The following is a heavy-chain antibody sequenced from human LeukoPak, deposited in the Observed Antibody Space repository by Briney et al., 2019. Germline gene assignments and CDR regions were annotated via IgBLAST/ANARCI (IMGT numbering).Heavy chain of an antibody. CDR1: GGTFISYA. Sequence: SVKVSCKASGGTFISYAISWVRQAPGQGLEWMGGIIPIFGTANYAQKFQGRVTITADESTSTAYMELSSLRSEDTAVYYCARVPAAGRYYFDYWGQGTLVTVSS. D-gene: IGHD6-13*01. CDR3: ARVPAAGRYYFDY. V-gene: IGHV1-69*01. J-gene: IGHJ4*02. CDR2: IIPIFGTA.